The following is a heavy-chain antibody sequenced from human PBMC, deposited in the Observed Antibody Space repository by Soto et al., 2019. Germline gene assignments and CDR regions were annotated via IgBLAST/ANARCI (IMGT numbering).Heavy chain of an antibody. J-gene: IGHJ5*02. D-gene: IGHD1-1*01. Sequence: QVTLKESGPVLVKPTEPLTLTCTVSGFSLSNARMGVSWIRQPPGKALEWLAHIFSNDEKSYSTSLKSRPTISKDTSKSQVVHTMTIMHPVDTATYCCARIRSEVHTPNRFDPWGQGTLVTVSS. CDR2: IFSNDEK. CDR3: ARIRSEVHTPNRFDP. CDR1: GFSLSNARMG. V-gene: IGHV2-26*01.